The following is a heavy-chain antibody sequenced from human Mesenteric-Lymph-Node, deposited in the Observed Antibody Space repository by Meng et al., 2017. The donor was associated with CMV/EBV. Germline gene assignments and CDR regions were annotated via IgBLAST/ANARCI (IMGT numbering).Heavy chain of an antibody. D-gene: IGHD3-10*01. CDR1: TDYH. Sequence: TDYHMSWVRQAPGQGLEWMGWISTFNGITNYAQKFQDRVTMTTDTSTNTAHMELRSLGSDDSAVYYCARQVTFFYGAGSSYNNEYLDFWGQGTLVTVSS. V-gene: IGHV1-18*04. CDR3: ARQVTFFYGAGSSYNNEYLDF. CDR2: ISTFNGIT. J-gene: IGHJ4*02.